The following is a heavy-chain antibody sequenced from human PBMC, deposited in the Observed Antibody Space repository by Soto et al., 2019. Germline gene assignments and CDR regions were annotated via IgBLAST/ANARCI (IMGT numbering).Heavy chain of an antibody. CDR3: AKDNKLDYFDY. CDR1: GFTFSSYA. V-gene: IGHV3-23*01. D-gene: IGHD6-6*01. J-gene: IGHJ4*02. CDR2: ISGSGGST. Sequence: GGSLRLSCAASGFTFSSYAMSWVRQAPGKGLEWVSAISGSGGSTYYAGSVKGRFTISRDNSKNTLYLQMNSLTAEDTAVYYCAKDNKLDYFDYWGQGTLVTVSS.